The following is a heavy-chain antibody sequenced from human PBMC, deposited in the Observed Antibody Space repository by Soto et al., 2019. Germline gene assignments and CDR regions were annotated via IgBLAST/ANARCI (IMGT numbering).Heavy chain of an antibody. CDR1: GFTFSSYA. CDR3: ARVEMDIVVVVAAPAGAFDI. J-gene: IGHJ3*02. V-gene: IGHV3-30-3*01. Sequence: QVQLVESGGGVVQPGRSLRLSCAASGFTFSSYAMHWVRQAPGKGLEWVAVISYDGSNKYYADSVKGRFTISRDNSKNTLYLQMNSLRAKDTAVYYCARVEMDIVVVVAAPAGAFDIWGQGTMVTVSS. D-gene: IGHD2-15*01. CDR2: ISYDGSNK.